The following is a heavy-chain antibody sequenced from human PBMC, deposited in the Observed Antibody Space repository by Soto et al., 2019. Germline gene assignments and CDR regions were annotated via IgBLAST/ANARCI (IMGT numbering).Heavy chain of an antibody. CDR2: ITSDGKSK. V-gene: IGHV3-74*01. J-gene: IGHJ5*02. CDR1: GFNFINHW. Sequence: GGSLRLSCASSGFNFINHWMHWVRQRPAEGLVWVSRITSDGKSKAYAESVKGRFAISRDNAKNTLYLQMNGLTAEDTAVYYCARESGDWPLNWFDPWGQGTLVTVSS. D-gene: IGHD2-21*02. CDR3: ARESGDWPLNWFDP.